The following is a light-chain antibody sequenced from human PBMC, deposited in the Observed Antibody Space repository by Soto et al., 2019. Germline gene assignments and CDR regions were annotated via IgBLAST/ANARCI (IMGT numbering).Light chain of an antibody. V-gene: IGLV1-40*01. J-gene: IGLJ1*01. CDR2: GNS. CDR1: SSNIGAGYD. Sequence: QSVLTQPPSVSGAPGQRVTISCTTSSSNIGAGYDVHWYQQLPGTAPKLLIYGNSNRPSGVPDRFSGSKSGTSASLAITGLQAEDEADYYCLSYDSSLSGYVFGTGTKLTV. CDR3: LSYDSSLSGYV.